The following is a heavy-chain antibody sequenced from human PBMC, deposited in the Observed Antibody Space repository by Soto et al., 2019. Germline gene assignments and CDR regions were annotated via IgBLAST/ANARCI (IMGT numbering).Heavy chain of an antibody. CDR2: ISGFNGNT. D-gene: IGHD6-19*01. CDR3: ARDRGVAPPVAGNTHYYYYMDV. J-gene: IGHJ6*03. V-gene: IGHV1-18*01. Sequence: QDQLVQSGAEVKKPGASVTVSCKASGYSFTNYGITWVRQAPGQGLEWMGWISGFNGNTHYAQKLQGRVTMTIDASKSTGYMELRSLRSDDTAVYYCARDRGVAPPVAGNTHYYYYMDVWGKGTTVTVSS. CDR1: GYSFTNYG.